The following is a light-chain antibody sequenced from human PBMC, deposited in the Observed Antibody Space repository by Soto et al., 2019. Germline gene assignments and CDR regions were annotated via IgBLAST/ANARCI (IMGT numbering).Light chain of an antibody. V-gene: IGLV2-23*01. Sequence: QSALTQPASVSGSPGQSITISCTGTSSDVGSYNLVSWYQQHPGKAPKLMIYEGSKWPSGVSNRFSGSKSGNTAPLTISGLQAEDEADYYCCSYAGSSTFYVFGTGTKVTV. J-gene: IGLJ1*01. CDR3: CSYAGSSTFYV. CDR2: EGS. CDR1: SSDVGSYNL.